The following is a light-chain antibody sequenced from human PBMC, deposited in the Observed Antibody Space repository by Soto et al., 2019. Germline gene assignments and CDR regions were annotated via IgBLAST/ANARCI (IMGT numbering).Light chain of an antibody. Sequence: EIVLTQSPATLSLSPGERATLSCRASQSVSSYLAWYQQKPGQAPRLIIYDASNRAAGIPARFSGRGSGTDFTLTISSLEPEDFAGYYCQQRSYCPLPFTFGPGTKVDIQ. CDR1: QSVSSY. V-gene: IGKV3-11*01. J-gene: IGKJ3*01. CDR2: DAS. CDR3: QQRSYCPLPFT.